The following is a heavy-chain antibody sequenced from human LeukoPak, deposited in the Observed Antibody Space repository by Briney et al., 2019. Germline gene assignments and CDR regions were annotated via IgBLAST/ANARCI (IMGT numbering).Heavy chain of an antibody. V-gene: IGHV3-20*04. CDR3: ARDYYGDSYFDY. CDR2: INWNGGST. D-gene: IGHD4-17*01. Sequence: GGSLKLSCAASGFTFDDYGMNWVRQAPGKGLEWVSGINWNGGSTDYADSVKGRFTISRDNAKNSLYLQMSSLRAEDTALYYCARDYYGDSYFDYWGQGTLVTVSS. CDR1: GFTFDDYG. J-gene: IGHJ4*02.